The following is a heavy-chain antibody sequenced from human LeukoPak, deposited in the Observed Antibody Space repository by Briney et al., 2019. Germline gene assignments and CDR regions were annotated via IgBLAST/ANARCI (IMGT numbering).Heavy chain of an antibody. CDR3: ARYRGSDFGYYDS. V-gene: IGHV3-23*01. D-gene: IGHD1-26*01. J-gene: IGHJ4*02. CDR1: GFTFYSYA. CDR2: ISGSGAST. Sequence: GGSLRLSCAASGFTFYSYAMSRVRQAPGKGPEWVAAISGSGASTYYADSVKGRFTITRDNSNNMLFLQMNSLTAEDTATYFCARYRGSDFGYYDSWGQGTLVIVSS.